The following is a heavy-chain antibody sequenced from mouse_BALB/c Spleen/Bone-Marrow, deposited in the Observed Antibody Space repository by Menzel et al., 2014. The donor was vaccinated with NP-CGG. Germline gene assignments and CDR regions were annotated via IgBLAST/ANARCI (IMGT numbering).Heavy chain of an antibody. J-gene: IGHJ3*01. CDR3: ARDGCY. Sequence: QVQLQQSGAELVKPGASVKLSCKASGYTFTSYWMHWVKQRPGQGLEWIGEINPSNGRTNYNEKFKSKATLTVDKSSSTAYMQLSSLTSEDSAVYYCARDGCYWGQGTLVTVSA. V-gene: IGHV1S81*02. D-gene: IGHD2-3*01. CDR2: INPSNGRT. CDR1: GYTFTSYW.